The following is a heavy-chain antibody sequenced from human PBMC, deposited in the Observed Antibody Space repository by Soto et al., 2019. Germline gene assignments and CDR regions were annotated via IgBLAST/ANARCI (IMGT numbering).Heavy chain of an antibody. CDR1: GYTLTELS. D-gene: IGHD3-10*01. V-gene: IGHV1-24*01. CDR2: FDPEDGET. Sequence: QVQLVQSGAEVKKPGASVKVSCKVSGYTLTELSLHWVRQAPGKGLEWMGGFDPEDGETIYAQKFQGRVTMTEDTSTDTAYMELSNLRSEDTAVYYCATDPMDYYGSGTVDYWGQGTLVTVSS. CDR3: ATDPMDYYGSGTVDY. J-gene: IGHJ4*02.